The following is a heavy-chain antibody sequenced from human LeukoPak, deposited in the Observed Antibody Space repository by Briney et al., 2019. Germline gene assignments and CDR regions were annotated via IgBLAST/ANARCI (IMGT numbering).Heavy chain of an antibody. CDR1: GGSISSGSYY. CDR3: ARAGGNLAAFDI. V-gene: IGHV4-61*02. D-gene: IGHD4-23*01. J-gene: IGHJ3*02. CDR2: IYTSGST. Sequence: PSQTLSLTCTVSGGSISSGSYYWSWIRQPAGKGLEWIGRIYTSGSTNYNPSLKSRVIISVDTSKNQFSLKLSSVTAADTAVYYCARAGGNLAAFDIWGQGTMVTVSS.